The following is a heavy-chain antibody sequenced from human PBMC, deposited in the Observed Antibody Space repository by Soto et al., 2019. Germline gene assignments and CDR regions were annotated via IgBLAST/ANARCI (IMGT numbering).Heavy chain of an antibody. CDR2: LSYDGSHE. V-gene: IGHV3-30*09. J-gene: IGHJ6*02. Sequence: QVHLVESGGGVVQPGRSLRLSCAASGFTFSAFAMTWVRQAPGKGLEWVAVLSYDGSHEYYADSVKGRFAISRDNSKNSLYVEINSLRADDTALYHCVRVQEIFGVASLGGYYYGMDVWGQGTTVIVSS. D-gene: IGHD3-3*01. CDR1: GFTFSAFA. CDR3: VRVQEIFGVASLGGYYYGMDV.